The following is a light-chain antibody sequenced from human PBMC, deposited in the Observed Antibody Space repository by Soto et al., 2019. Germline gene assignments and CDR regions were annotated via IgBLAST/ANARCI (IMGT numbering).Light chain of an antibody. Sequence: QSVLTQPASVSGSPGQSITISCAGTSSDVGAYKYVSWYQQNPGKAPQLIIYEVSSRPSGVSNRFSGSKSGNTASLTISGLQAEDEADYYCSSFTSATTLHVFGTGTKVTVL. CDR1: SSDVGAYKY. J-gene: IGLJ1*01. CDR3: SSFTSATTLHV. CDR2: EVS. V-gene: IGLV2-14*01.